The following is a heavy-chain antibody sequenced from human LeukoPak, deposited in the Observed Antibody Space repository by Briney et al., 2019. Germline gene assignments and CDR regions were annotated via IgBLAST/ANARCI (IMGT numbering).Heavy chain of an antibody. CDR3: ATFEVVVVPAAPRVPDAFDI. CDR1: GGTFSSYA. J-gene: IGHJ3*02. Sequence: ASVKVSCKASGGTFSSYAITWVRQAPGQGLEWMGWISAYNGDTKYAQKLQGRVTMTTDTSTSTAYMELRSLRSEDTAVYYCATFEVVVVPAAPRVPDAFDIWGQGTMVTVSS. V-gene: IGHV1-18*01. CDR2: ISAYNGDT. D-gene: IGHD2-2*01.